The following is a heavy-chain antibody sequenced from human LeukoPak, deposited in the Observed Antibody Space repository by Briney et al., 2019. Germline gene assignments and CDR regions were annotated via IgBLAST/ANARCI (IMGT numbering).Heavy chain of an antibody. CDR3: ARGPGAGERFQHWVGP. D-gene: IGHD1-1*01. CDR1: GYTFTGYY. V-gene: IGHV1-2*02. J-gene: IGHJ5*02. CDR2: INPNSGGT. Sequence: ASVKVSCRASGYTFTGYYMHWVRQAPGQGLEWMGWINPNSGGTNYAQKFQGRVTMTRDTSISTAYMELSRLRSDDTAVYYCARGPGAGERFQHWVGPWGQGTLVTVSS.